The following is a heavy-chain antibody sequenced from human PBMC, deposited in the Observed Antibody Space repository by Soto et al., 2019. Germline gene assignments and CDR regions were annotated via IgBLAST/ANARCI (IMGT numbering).Heavy chain of an antibody. D-gene: IGHD3-22*01. CDR1: GGTFSSYT. CDR2: IISILGIA. J-gene: IGHJ4*02. Sequence: QVQLVQSGAEVKKPGSSVKVYCKASGGTFSSYTISWVRQAPGQGLEWMGRIISILGIANYAQKFQGRVTITADKSTSTAYMELSSLRSEDTAVYYCASGENNYYDSSGQDYWGQGTLVTVSS. V-gene: IGHV1-69*02. CDR3: ASGENNYYDSSGQDY.